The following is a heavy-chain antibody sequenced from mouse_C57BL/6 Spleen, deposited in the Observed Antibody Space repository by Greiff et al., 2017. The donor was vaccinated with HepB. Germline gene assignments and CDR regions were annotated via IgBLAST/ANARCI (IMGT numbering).Heavy chain of an antibody. V-gene: IGHV1-54*01. CDR3: ARGDHGAMDY. CDR1: GYAFTNYL. Sequence: VQLQQSGAELVRPGTSVKVSCKASGYAFTNYLIEWVKQRPGQGLEWIGVINPGSGGTNYNEKFKGKATLTADKSSSTAYMQLSSLTSEDSAVYFCARGDHGAMDYWGQGTSVTVSS. J-gene: IGHJ4*01. CDR2: INPGSGGT.